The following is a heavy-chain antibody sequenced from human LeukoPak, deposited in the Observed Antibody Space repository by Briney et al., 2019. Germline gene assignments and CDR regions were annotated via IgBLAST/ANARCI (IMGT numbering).Heavy chain of an antibody. CDR1: GYTFTSYA. CDR3: ARDRLGLYYYDSSGLDY. J-gene: IGHJ4*02. CDR2: INTNTGNP. V-gene: IGHV7-4-1*02. D-gene: IGHD3-22*01. Sequence: ASVKVSCKASGYTFTSYAMNWVRQAPGQGLEWMGWINTNTGNPTYAQGFTGRFVFSLDTSVSTAYLQISSLKAEDTAVYYCARDRLGLYYYDSSGLDYWGQGTLVTVSS.